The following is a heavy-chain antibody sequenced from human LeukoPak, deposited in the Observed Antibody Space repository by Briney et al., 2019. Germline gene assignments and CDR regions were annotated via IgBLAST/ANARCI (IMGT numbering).Heavy chain of an antibody. J-gene: IGHJ5*02. CDR3: AGVDSDLWSRFDP. CDR2: IYSDGGIT. CDR1: GFTFSSYP. V-gene: IGHV3-74*01. D-gene: IGHD3-3*01. Sequence: GGSLRLSCAASGFTFSSYPMHWVRQVPGKGLVWVSRIYSDGGITSYTDFVKGRFTISRDNPKNTLYLQINSLTADDTAVHYCAGVDSDLWSRFDPWGQGTLVTVSS.